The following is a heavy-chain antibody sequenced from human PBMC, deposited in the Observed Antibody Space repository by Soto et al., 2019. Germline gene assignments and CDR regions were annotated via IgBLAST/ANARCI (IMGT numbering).Heavy chain of an antibody. CDR1: GYTFTSYG. J-gene: IGHJ6*02. Sequence: QVQLVQSGAEVKKPGASVKVSCKASGYTFTSYGISWVRQAPGQGLEWMGWISAYNGNTNYAQKLQGRVTTTTDTSTSTAYMELRSLRSDDTAVYYCARDWVAAAGGAAYYYYGMDVWGQGTTVTVSS. V-gene: IGHV1-18*04. D-gene: IGHD6-13*01. CDR3: ARDWVAAAGGAAYYYYGMDV. CDR2: ISAYNGNT.